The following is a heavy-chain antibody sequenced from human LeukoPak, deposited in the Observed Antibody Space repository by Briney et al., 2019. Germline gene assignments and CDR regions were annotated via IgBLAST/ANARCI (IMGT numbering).Heavy chain of an antibody. Sequence: PSETLSLTCTVSGGSISSSSYYWGWTRQPPGKGLEWIGSIYYSGSTYYNPSLKSRVTISVDTSKNQFSLKLSSVTAADTAVYYRARVYGGFWSGSFDYWGQGTLVTVSS. V-gene: IGHV4-39*07. CDR1: GGSISSSSYY. CDR3: ARVYGGFWSGSFDY. D-gene: IGHD3-3*01. J-gene: IGHJ4*02. CDR2: IYYSGST.